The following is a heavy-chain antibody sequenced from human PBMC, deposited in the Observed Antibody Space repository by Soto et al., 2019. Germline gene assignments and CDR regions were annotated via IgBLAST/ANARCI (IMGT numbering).Heavy chain of an antibody. D-gene: IGHD3-22*01. J-gene: IGHJ4*02. CDR1: GGSFSGYY. Sequence: SETLSLTCAVYGGSFSGYYWSWIRQPPGKGLKWIGEINHSGSTNYNPSLKSRVTISVDTSKNQFSLKLTSVTAADTAVYYCARGYSSGHRSELDYWGPGTLVTVSS. V-gene: IGHV4-34*01. CDR2: INHSGST. CDR3: ARGYSSGHRSELDY.